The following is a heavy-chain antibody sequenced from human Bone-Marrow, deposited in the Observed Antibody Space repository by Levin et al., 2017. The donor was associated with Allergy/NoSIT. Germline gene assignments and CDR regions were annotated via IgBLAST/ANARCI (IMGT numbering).Heavy chain of an antibody. Sequence: ASVKVSCAASGFTFSTYWMSWVRQAPGKGLEWVATIEQDGSEKSYVDSVKGRFTISRDNAKNSLYLQMHSLRAEDTAVYYCARSGLGPTFDYWGQGTLVTVSS. CDR1: GFTFSTYW. D-gene: IGHD3/OR15-3a*01. CDR3: ARSGLGPTFDY. J-gene: IGHJ4*02. CDR2: IEQDGSEK. V-gene: IGHV3-7*01.